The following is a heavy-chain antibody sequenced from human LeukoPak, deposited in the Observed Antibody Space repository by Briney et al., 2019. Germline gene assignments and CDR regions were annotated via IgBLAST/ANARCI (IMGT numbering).Heavy chain of an antibody. V-gene: IGHV4-38-2*02. Sequence: PSETLSLTCAVSGFSVSTIHYYWGWVRQSPGKGLEWIASIDHGGGIHCIPSLQSRLTISRDTPNNHFSLRLSSVTAADTAVYYCARDSGNWNIDYWGRGILVTVSS. D-gene: IGHD1/OR15-1a*01. CDR3: ARDSGNWNIDY. CDR2: IDHGGGI. CDR1: GFSVSTIHYY. J-gene: IGHJ4*02.